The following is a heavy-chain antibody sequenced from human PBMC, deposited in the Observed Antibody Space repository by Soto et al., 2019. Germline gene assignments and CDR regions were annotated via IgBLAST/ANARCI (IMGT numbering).Heavy chain of an antibody. J-gene: IGHJ4*02. CDR2: IRSKGFGGTT. V-gene: IGHV3-49*03. CDR3: TRSKSFDC. CDR1: GFTFGDYA. Sequence: SLRLSCTGSGFTFGDYAMSWIRLAPGQGLEWVGFIRSKGFGGTTEYAASAKGRFTISRDDSTRIAYLQMNSLKTEDTAVYYCTRSKSFDCWGQGTLVTVLL.